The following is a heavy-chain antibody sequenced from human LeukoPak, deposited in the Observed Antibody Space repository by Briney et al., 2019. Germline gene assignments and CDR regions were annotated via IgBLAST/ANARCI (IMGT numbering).Heavy chain of an antibody. CDR1: GSTFSNYW. J-gene: IGHJ3*02. CDR2: VKQEESEK. Sequence: GGSLRLSWAGSGSTFSNYWMTWVRQAPGKGLEWVANVKQEESEKHYVDSVKGRFTISRDNAKSSLYLRMDSLRVEDTAVYYCARDRDYHDDRTDYYYDAFDIWGQGTTVTVSS. CDR3: ARDRDYHDDRTDYYYDAFDI. V-gene: IGHV3-7*01. D-gene: IGHD3-22*01.